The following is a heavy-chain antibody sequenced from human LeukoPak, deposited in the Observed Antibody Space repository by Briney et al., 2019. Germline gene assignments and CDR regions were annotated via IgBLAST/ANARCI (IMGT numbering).Heavy chain of an antibody. CDR1: GYTFNTYG. V-gene: IGHV1-18*01. CDR2: ISAYNGNT. Sequence: ASVKVSCKPYGYTFNTYGISWVRQAPGQGLEWMGWISAYNGNTNYAQKLQGRVTMTTDTSTSTAYMELRSLRSDDTAVYYCARGPDDYGDYGNLWGQGTLVTVSS. D-gene: IGHD4-17*01. CDR3: ARGPDDYGDYGNL. J-gene: IGHJ4*02.